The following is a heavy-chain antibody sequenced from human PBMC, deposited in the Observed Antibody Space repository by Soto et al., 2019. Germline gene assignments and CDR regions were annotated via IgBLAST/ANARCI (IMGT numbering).Heavy chain of an antibody. CDR3: ALSPSPYSSINSDYGSRGYYYGMDV. V-gene: IGHV1-69*01. D-gene: IGHD4-17*01. Sequence: QVQLVQSGAEVKKPGSSVKVSCKASGGIFSSNAISWVRQAPGQGLEWMGGIIPIVGTTKYAQKFQGRVTITADESTSTAYMELSSLRSEDTAVYYCALSPSPYSSINSDYGSRGYYYGMDVWGQGTTVTVSS. CDR1: GGIFSSNA. CDR2: IIPIVGTT. J-gene: IGHJ6*02.